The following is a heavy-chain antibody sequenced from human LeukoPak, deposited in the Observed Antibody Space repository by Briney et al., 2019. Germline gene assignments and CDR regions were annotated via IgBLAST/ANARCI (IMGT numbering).Heavy chain of an antibody. CDR1: GFTFSSYG. CDR2: ISYDGSNK. D-gene: IGHD6-19*01. J-gene: IGHJ6*02. V-gene: IGHV3-30*18. Sequence: PGGSLRLSCAASGFTFSSYGMHWVRQAPGKGLEWVAVISYDGSNKYYADSVKGRFTISRDNSKSTLYLQMNSLRAEDTAVYYCAKVCDSSGWHYYYYYGMDVWGQGTTVTVSS. CDR3: AKVCDSSGWHYYYYYGMDV.